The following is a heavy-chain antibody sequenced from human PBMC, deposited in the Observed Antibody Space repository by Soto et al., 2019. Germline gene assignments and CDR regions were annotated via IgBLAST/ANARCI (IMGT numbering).Heavy chain of an antibody. CDR3: ARASLTGTWFDP. J-gene: IGHJ5*02. CDR2: IYHSGGA. D-gene: IGHD2-8*02. CDR1: GGSISSGVYS. V-gene: IGHV4-30-2*06. Sequence: QLQLQESGSGLVKPSQTLSLTCAVSGGSISSGVYSWNWIRQLPGKGLEWIGYIYHSGGALYNQYLKSRVNISVATSRNQFALTLTSVTAADTAVYYCARASLTGTWFDPCGQGNLVTVSS.